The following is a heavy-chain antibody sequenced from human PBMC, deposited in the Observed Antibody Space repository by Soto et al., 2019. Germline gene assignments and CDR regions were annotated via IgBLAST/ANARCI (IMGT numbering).Heavy chain of an antibody. Sequence: EVQLVESGGGLVQPGGSLRLSCAASGFTVSSNYMSWVRQAPGKGLEWVSVIYSGGSTYYADSVKGRFTISRDNSKNTLYLQMNSLRAEDTAVYYCARDQGDSSGWYGGVDYWGQGTLVTVSS. D-gene: IGHD6-19*01. CDR1: GFTVSSNY. V-gene: IGHV3-66*01. CDR2: IYSGGST. CDR3: ARDQGDSSGWYGGVDY. J-gene: IGHJ4*02.